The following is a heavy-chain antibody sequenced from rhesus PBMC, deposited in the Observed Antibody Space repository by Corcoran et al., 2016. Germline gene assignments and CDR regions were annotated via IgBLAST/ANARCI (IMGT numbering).Heavy chain of an antibody. J-gene: IGHJ6*01. CDR2: IYGNSEIN. Sequence: QVQLQESGPGLVKPSETLSLTCAVSGGSISDYYYWNWIRQPPGKGLEWIGNIYGNSEINYYNPSLNSRHTISKDTSKNQFFLKLSSVTAADTAVYYCARGGDSGYYTHYYGLDSWGQGVVVTVSS. CDR1: GGSISDYYY. CDR3: ARGGDSGYYTHYYGLDS. D-gene: IGHD3-28*01. V-gene: IGHV4S9*01.